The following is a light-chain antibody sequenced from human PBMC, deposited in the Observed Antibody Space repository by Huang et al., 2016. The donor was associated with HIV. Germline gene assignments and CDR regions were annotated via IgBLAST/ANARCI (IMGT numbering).Light chain of an antibody. CDR3: QQYGSSPPMYT. CDR2: GAS. V-gene: IGKV3-20*01. J-gene: IGKJ2*01. CDR1: QSVSSSN. Sequence: IVLTQSPGTLSLSPGERATLSCRASQSVSSSNLAWYQQKPGQAPRLLIYGASSRATGIPGRFSGSGSGTDFTLTISRLEPEDFAVYYCQQYGSSPPMYTFGQGTKLEIK.